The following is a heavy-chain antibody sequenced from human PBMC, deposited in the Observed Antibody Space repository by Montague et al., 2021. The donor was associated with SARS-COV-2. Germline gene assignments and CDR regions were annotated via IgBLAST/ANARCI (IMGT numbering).Heavy chain of an antibody. D-gene: IGHD1-20*01. CDR2: IFHSGIT. V-gene: IGHV4-59*13. J-gene: IGHJ5*02. CDR1: GGSISSYY. Sequence: SETLSLTCSVSGGSISSYYWSWIRQSPGKGLEWIGYIFHSGITXSXHSXKGRVTISVDMSKNQFSLQLNSVTAADSAVYYCARTEYNWNDWFDPWGQGTLVTVSS. CDR3: ARTEYNWNDWFDP.